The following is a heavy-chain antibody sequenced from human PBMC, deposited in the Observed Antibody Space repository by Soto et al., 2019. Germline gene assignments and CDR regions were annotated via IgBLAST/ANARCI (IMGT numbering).Heavy chain of an antibody. CDR3: ARVAVATRGIDY. CDR1: GFTFSTSW. Sequence: EVQLVESGGGLVQPGGSLRLSCAASGFTFSTSWMHWVRQAPGKGLVWLSRIIGDGSGANYADSVRGRFTISRDNAKNMVYLQMDSLGADDTAVYYCARVAVATRGIDYWGQGTLVTVSS. J-gene: IGHJ4*02. CDR2: IIGDGSGA. V-gene: IGHV3-74*02. D-gene: IGHD6-19*01.